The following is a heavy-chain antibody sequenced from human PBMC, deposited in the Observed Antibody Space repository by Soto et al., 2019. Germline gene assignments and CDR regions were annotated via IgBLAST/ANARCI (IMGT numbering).Heavy chain of an antibody. V-gene: IGHV3-48*03. J-gene: IGHJ4*02. D-gene: IGHD3-3*01. CDR3: AREVIPPTTYYDFWSGSTGYYFDY. CDR2: ISSSGSTI. CDR1: GLNFSRYE. Sequence: WGSLTLTCASSGLNFSRYEMNWVGQAPGKGLKWVSYISSSGSTIYYADSVKGRFTISRDNAKNSLYLQMNSLRAEDTAVYYCAREVIPPTTYYDFWSGSTGYYFDYWGQGTLVTVSS.